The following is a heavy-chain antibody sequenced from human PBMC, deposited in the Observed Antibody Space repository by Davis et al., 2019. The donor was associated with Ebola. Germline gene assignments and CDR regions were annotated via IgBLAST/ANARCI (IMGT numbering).Heavy chain of an antibody. Sequence: GESLKIPCAASGFAFTRHSMNWVRQAPGKGLEWIAFTSSGGDDRYYADSVRGRFTVSRDNAKYSLFLQLNSLRDEDTAQYYCARDAENGSGNWFFDFRGRGALVTVSS. V-gene: IGHV3-48*02. CDR2: TSSGGDDR. CDR3: ARDAENGSGNWFFDF. CDR1: GFAFTRHS. D-gene: IGHD1-1*01. J-gene: IGHJ2*01.